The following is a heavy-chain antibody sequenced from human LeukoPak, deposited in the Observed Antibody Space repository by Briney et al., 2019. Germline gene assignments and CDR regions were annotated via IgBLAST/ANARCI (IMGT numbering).Heavy chain of an antibody. CDR3: ARDSPESCGGDCYGGFDY. CDR2: ISAYNGNT. V-gene: IGHV1-18*01. D-gene: IGHD2-21*02. Sequence: ASVKVSCKASGYTFTSYGISWVRQAPGQGLEWMGWISAYNGNTNYAQKLQGRVTMTTDTSTSTAYMELRSLRSDDTAVYYCARDSPESCGGDCYGGFDYWGQGTLVTVSS. CDR1: GYTFTSYG. J-gene: IGHJ4*02.